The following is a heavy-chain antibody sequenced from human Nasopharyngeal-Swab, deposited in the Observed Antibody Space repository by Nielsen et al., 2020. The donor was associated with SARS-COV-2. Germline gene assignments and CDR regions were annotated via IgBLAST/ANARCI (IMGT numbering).Heavy chain of an antibody. D-gene: IGHD1-26*01. Sequence: GESLKISCAVSGFTFSSYAMSWFRQAPGKGLEWVGFIRSKTYGGAPEYAASVKGRFTISRDGAESIAYLQMNSLETEDTGVYYCARSVGSYYGQGAFDIWGQGTMVTVSS. J-gene: IGHJ3*02. V-gene: IGHV3-49*01. CDR2: IRSKTYGGAP. CDR3: ARSVGSYYGQGAFDI. CDR1: GFTFSSYA.